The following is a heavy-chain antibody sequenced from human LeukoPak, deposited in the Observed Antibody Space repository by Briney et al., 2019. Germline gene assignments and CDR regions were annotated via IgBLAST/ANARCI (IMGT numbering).Heavy chain of an antibody. CDR2: IIPILGIA. V-gene: IGHV1-69*02. J-gene: IGHJ4*02. D-gene: IGHD2-2*01. CDR1: GGTFSSYT. Sequence: GSSVKVSCKASGGTFSSYTISWVRQAPGQGLEWMGRIIPILGIANYAQKFQGRVTITADKSTSTAYMELSSLRSEDTAVYYCARKVEYCSSTSCYLDYWGQGTPVTVSS. CDR3: ARKVEYCSSTSCYLDY.